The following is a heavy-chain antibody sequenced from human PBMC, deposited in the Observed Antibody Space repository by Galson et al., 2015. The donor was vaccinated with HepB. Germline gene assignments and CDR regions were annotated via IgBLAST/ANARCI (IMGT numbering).Heavy chain of an antibody. J-gene: IGHJ4*02. CDR3: ARGRMGESRPFDY. CDR2: IKQDGSEK. CDR1: GFTFSSYW. Sequence: SLRLSCAASGFTFSSYWMSWVRQAPGKGLEWVANIKQDGSEKYYVDSVKGRFTISRDNAKNSLYLQMNSLRAEDTAVYYCARGRMGESRPFDYWGQGTLVTVSS. V-gene: IGHV3-7*01. D-gene: IGHD3-16*01.